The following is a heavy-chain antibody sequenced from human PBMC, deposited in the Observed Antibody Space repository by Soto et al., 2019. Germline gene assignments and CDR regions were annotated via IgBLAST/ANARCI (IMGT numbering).Heavy chain of an antibody. CDR3: ARGALGSYYNDY. D-gene: IGHD3-10*01. V-gene: IGHV3-74*01. CDR2: IKGDEIST. CDR1: GFTFSSYW. Sequence: EVHLVESGGGLVQSGGSLRLSCAASGFTFSSYWIHWVRQAPGKGLVWVSRIKGDEISTNYADSVKGRFTISRDNAKDTVFLQMSDLRAEDTAVYYCARGALGSYYNDYWGQGIRVTVSS. J-gene: IGHJ4*02.